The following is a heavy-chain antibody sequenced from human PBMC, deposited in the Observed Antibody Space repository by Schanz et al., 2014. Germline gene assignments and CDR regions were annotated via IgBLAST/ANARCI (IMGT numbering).Heavy chain of an antibody. Sequence: VQLVESGGGVVQPGGSLRLSCAASGFTFSTYCMHWVRQAPGKGLVWVSHINSDGTTTTYADSVKGRFTISRDNAENTLYLQMNSLRVEDTAVYYCAMGGYQLHHWGQGTLVTVSS. V-gene: IGHV3-74*02. CDR2: INSDGTTT. CDR3: AMGGYQLHH. CDR1: GFTFSTYC. J-gene: IGHJ4*02. D-gene: IGHD1-7*01.